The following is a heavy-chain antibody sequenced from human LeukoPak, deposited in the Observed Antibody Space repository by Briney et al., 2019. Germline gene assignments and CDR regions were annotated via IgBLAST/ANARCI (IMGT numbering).Heavy chain of an antibody. CDR3: ARTPSTSETAAGSFDY. D-gene: IGHD6-13*01. CDR1: GYTFTSYG. V-gene: IGHV1-18*01. J-gene: IGHJ4*02. Sequence: ASVKVSCKASGYTFTSYGISWVRQAPGQGLEWMGWIGAYNGNTNYAQKLQGRVTVTTDTSTSTAYMELRSLRSDDTAVYYCARTPSTSETAAGSFDYWGQGTLVTVSS. CDR2: IGAYNGNT.